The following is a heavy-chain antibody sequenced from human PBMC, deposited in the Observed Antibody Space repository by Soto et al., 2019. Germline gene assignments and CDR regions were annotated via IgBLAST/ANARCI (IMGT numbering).Heavy chain of an antibody. V-gene: IGHV1-8*01. J-gene: IGHJ4*02. Sequence: ASVKVSCKASGYTFTSYDINWVRQATGQGLEWMGWMNPNSGNTGYAQKFQGRVTMTRNTSISTAYMELSSLRSEDTAVYYCARSKDSSGYYTPYYFDYGGEGPLVTFPS. CDR1: GYTFTSYD. CDR2: MNPNSGNT. CDR3: ARSKDSSGYYTPYYFDY. D-gene: IGHD3-22*01.